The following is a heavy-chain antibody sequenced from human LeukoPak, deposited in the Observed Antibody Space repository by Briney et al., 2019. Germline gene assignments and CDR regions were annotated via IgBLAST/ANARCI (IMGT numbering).Heavy chain of an antibody. CDR1: GGSFSGYY. Sequence: LSETLSLTCAVYGGSFSGYYWSWIRQPPGKGLEWIGEINHSGSTNYNPSLKSRVTISEDTSKNQFSLKLSSVTAADTAVYYCASRAVADPGYYYGMDVWGQGTTVTVSS. V-gene: IGHV4-34*01. CDR3: ASRAVADPGYYYGMDV. CDR2: INHSGST. D-gene: IGHD6-19*01. J-gene: IGHJ6*02.